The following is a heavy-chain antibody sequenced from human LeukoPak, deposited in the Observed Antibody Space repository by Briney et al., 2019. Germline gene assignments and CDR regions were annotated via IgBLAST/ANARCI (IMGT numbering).Heavy chain of an antibody. J-gene: IGHJ4*02. V-gene: IGHV3-33*03. D-gene: IGHD1-1*01. Sequence: QSGMSLRLSCAASRFPFRSYGMHWVRQAPGKGREWVAVIWYDGSEKYYADSVKGRFTVSRDNSNNMLYLQMDSLRAEDTAVYYCATYNSGTIDHWGQGTLVTVSS. CDR1: RFPFRSYG. CDR2: IWYDGSEK. CDR3: ATYNSGTIDH.